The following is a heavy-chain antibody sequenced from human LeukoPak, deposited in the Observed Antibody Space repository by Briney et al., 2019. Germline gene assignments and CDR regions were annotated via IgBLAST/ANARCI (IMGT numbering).Heavy chain of an antibody. CDR3: ARESDIVATIRAFDI. J-gene: IGHJ3*02. CDR1: GFTFSSYW. CDR2: IKQDGSEK. D-gene: IGHD5-12*01. V-gene: IGHV3-7*01. Sequence: GGSLRLSXAASGFTFSSYWMSWVRQAPGKGLEWVANIKQDGSEKYYVDSVKGRFTISRDNARNSLYLQMNSLRAEDTAVYYCARESDIVATIRAFDIWGQGTMVTVSS.